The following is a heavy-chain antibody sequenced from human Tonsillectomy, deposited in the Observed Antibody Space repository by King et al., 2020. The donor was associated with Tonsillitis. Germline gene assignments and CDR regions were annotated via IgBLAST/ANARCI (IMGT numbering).Heavy chain of an antibody. J-gene: IGHJ4*02. CDR3: ARGGGGLDS. V-gene: IGHV1-2*02. D-gene: IGHD3-10*01. Sequence: VQLVESGAAVKKPGASVKVSCKASGYTFNGYYIHWVRQAHGQGREWMGWINPNSVGTNYAQKFQGRVTMTRDTAISTAYMEVTRLRSDDTAVYYCARGGGGLDSWGQGTLVTVSS. CDR1: GYTFNGYY. CDR2: INPNSVGT.